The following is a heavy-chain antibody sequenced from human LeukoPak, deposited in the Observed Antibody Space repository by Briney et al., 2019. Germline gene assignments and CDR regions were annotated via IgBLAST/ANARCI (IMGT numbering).Heavy chain of an antibody. Sequence: PSGTLSLTCGVSGGSITNTNYWTWVRQPPGKGLEWIGEVNLQGSTNYNPSLMGRVAISVDTSENHISLQLTSVTAADTAVYYCAREGGPYLPLDYSGQGTLVTVSS. CDR2: VNLQGST. J-gene: IGHJ4*02. V-gene: IGHV4-4*02. CDR1: GGSITNTNY. CDR3: AREGGPYLPLDY.